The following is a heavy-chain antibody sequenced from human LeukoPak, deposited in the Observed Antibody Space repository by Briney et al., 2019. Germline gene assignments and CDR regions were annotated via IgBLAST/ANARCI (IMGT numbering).Heavy chain of an antibody. D-gene: IGHD3-9*01. CDR1: GFTFSSYS. V-gene: IGHV3-21*01. CDR3: ARGSLRYFDWAFDY. Sequence: PGGSLRLSCAASGFTFSSYSMNWVRQAPGKGLEWVSSISSSSSYIYYADSVKGRFTISRDNAKNSLYLQMNSLRAEDTAVYYCARGSLRYFDWAFDYWGQGTLVTVSS. CDR2: ISSSSSYI. J-gene: IGHJ4*02.